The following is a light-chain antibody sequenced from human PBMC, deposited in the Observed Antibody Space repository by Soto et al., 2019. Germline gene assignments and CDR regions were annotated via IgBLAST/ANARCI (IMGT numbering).Light chain of an antibody. J-gene: IGKJ4*01. CDR2: GAS. CDR1: QSVSID. CDR3: QQLESYPST. V-gene: IGKV3D-15*01. Sequence: EIVMTQSPATLSVSPGERATLSCRASQSVSIDLAWYQQTPGQAPRLLIYGASSRATGIPDRFSGSGSGTDFTLTISRLEPEDFAVYYCQQLESYPSTFGGGTKVDIK.